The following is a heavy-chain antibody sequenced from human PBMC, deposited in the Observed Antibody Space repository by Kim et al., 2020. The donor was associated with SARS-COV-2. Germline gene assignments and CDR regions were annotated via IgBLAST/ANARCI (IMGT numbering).Heavy chain of an antibody. CDR1: GDSISSSVYY. J-gene: IGHJ5*02. Sequence: SETLSLTCSVSGDSISSSVYYWGWVRQPPGKGLEWLGSIYSSGLTLYNPSLKSRVTISVDTPKNQFSLKLKSVTAADTAFYYCTRRLYGTDIAGRGWFDP. D-gene: IGHD1-1*01. CDR3: TRRLYGTDIAGRGWFDP. CDR2: IYSSGLT. V-gene: IGHV4-39*07.